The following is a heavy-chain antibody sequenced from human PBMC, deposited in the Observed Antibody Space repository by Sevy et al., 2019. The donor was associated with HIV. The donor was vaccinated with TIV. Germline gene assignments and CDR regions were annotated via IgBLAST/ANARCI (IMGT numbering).Heavy chain of an antibody. CDR2: ISGSGGYT. J-gene: IGHJ4*02. CDR1: GVIFNSHA. CDR3: TNRGIVIITGFDY. D-gene: IGHD1-20*01. V-gene: IGHV3-23*01. Sequence: GGSLRLSCAASGVIFNSHAMSWVRQAPGKGLEWVSTISGSGGYTYYSDSVKGRFSIARDNSKNTMYLQMNSLRAEDMAVYYCTNRGIVIITGFDYWGQGTLVTVSS.